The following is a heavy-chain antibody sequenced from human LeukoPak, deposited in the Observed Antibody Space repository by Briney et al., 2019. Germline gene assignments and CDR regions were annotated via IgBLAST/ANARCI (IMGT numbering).Heavy chain of an antibody. CDR2: INHSGST. CDR3: ARATRVPSTVTPKGTHPNYYYYYMDV. J-gene: IGHJ6*03. D-gene: IGHD4-11*01. CDR1: GGSFSGYY. V-gene: IGHV4-34*01. Sequence: SETLSLTCAVCGGSFSGYYWSWIRQPPGKGLEWIGEINHSGSTNYNPSLKSRVTISVDTSKNQFSLKLSSVTAADTAVYYCARATRVPSTVTPKGTHPNYYYYYMDVWGKGTTVTVSS.